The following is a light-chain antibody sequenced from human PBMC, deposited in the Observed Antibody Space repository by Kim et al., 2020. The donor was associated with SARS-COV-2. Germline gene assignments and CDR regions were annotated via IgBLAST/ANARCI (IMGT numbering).Light chain of an antibody. CDR1: QIVLSKANERND. CDR2: WAS. J-gene: IGKJ5*01. CDR3: QQHYASPIT. Sequence: APRPGRSTQIVLSKANERNDLTWYQQKPRQPPIRLFFWASSRVFGGPDLFRGSGSGTDFTLTLSGLQPEDVAVYFCQQHYASPITFGQGTRLEIK. V-gene: IGKV4-1*01.